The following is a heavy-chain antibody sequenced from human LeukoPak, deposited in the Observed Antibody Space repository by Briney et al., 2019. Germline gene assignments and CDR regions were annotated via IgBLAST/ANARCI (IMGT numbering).Heavy chain of an antibody. D-gene: IGHD1-7*01. V-gene: IGHV3-21*01. J-gene: IGHJ3*02. CDR2: ISISGYI. Sequence: PGGSLRLSCAASGFTFSSYSMNWVRQAPGKGLEWVSLISISGYIFYADSVKGRFIISRGNSKNSLYLQMNSLRVEDTAVYYCVREDNQLLEAFDIWGQGTVVTVSS. CDR3: VREDNQLLEAFDI. CDR1: GFTFSSYS.